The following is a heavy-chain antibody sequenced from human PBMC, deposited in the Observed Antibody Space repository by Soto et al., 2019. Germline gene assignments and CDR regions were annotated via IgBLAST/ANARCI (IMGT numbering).Heavy chain of an antibody. J-gene: IGHJ4*02. CDR1: GYSFTSYW. Sequence: PGESLKISCKGSGYSFTSYWIGWVRQMPGKGLEWMGIIYPGDSDTRYSPSFQGQVTISADKSISTAYLQWSSLKASDTAMYYCARHLISDSSGLYYFDYWGQGTLVTVSS. V-gene: IGHV5-51*01. CDR2: IYPGDSDT. CDR3: ARHLISDSSGLYYFDY. D-gene: IGHD3-22*01.